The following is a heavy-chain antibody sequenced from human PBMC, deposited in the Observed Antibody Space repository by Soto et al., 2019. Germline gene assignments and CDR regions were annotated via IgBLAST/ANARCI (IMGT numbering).Heavy chain of an antibody. CDR3: ALYCSSTSCYGQWDY. Sequence: SETLSLTCTVSVGSITNYYWSWIRQRPGKGLEWIGYIYYSGTTNYNPSLKSRVTISVDTSKNQFSLKLTSVTAADTAVYYCALYCSSTSCYGQWDYWGQGTLVTVSS. CDR1: VGSITNYY. J-gene: IGHJ4*02. V-gene: IGHV4-59*03. CDR2: IYYSGTT. D-gene: IGHD2-2*01.